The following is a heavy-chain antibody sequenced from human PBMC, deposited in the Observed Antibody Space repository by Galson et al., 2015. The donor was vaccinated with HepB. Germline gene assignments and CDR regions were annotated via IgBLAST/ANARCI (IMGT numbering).Heavy chain of an antibody. CDR2: IRSRAFGGTT. J-gene: IGHJ4*02. CDR3: TRGLPFFCSGTSCSTPSFDS. D-gene: IGHD2-2*02. CDR1: GFIFGDYA. Sequence: SLRLSCAASGFIFGDYAITWFRQAPGKGLEWVGCIRSRAFGGTTEDAASVKGRFTFSRDDSKSTAYLQMINLKPEDTAVYYCTRGLPFFCSGTSCSTPSFDSWGQGSLVTVSS. V-gene: IGHV3-49*03.